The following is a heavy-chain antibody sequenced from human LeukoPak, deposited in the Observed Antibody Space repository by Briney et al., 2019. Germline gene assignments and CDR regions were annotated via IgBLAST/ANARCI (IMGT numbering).Heavy chain of an antibody. CDR2: MHTSGSI. D-gene: IGHD6-13*01. Sequence: SETLSLTCTVSGGSISSGNYDWSWIRQPAGKGLEWIGRMHTSGSIDYNPSLQSRVTISVDTSKNQFSLNLISLTAADTAVYYCARVRVPHSSSWTGGIDYWGRGTLVTVSS. V-gene: IGHV4-61*02. CDR1: GGSISSGNYD. J-gene: IGHJ4*02. CDR3: ARVRVPHSSSWTGGIDY.